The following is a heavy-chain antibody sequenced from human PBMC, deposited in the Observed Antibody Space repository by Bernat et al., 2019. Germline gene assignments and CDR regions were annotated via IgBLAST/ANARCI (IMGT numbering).Heavy chain of an antibody. J-gene: IGHJ2*01. CDR1: GGSISSGGYS. D-gene: IGHD4-23*01. Sequence: QLQLQESGSGLVKPSQTLSHTCAVSGGSISSGGYSWSWIRQPPGKGLEWIGYIYHSGSTYYNPSLKSRVTISVDRSKNQFSLKLSSVTAADTAVYYCARDYGGNSGWYFDLWGRGTLVTVSS. CDR3: ARDYGGNSGWYFDL. V-gene: IGHV4-30-2*01. CDR2: IYHSGST.